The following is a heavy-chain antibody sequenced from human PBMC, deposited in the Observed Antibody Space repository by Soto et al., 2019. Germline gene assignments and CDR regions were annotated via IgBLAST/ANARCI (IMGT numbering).Heavy chain of an antibody. CDR3: ARHLRGYDNLIDY. D-gene: IGHD5-12*01. V-gene: IGHV5-51*01. Sequence: PGESLKISCRGSGYTFTTSWIGWVRQMPGKGLEWMGIIYPGDSDTIYSPSFQGQVTISVDKSISTAYLQWTSLKASDTAMYYCARHLRGYDNLIDYWGQGTLVTVSS. J-gene: IGHJ4*02. CDR1: GYTFTTSW. CDR2: IYPGDSDT.